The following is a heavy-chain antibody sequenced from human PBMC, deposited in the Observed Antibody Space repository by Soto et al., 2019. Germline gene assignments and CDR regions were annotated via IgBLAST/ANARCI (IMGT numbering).Heavy chain of an antibody. J-gene: IGHJ6*02. CDR2: IYHSGST. Sequence: SETLSLTCAVSGYSITNGYYWGWVRQPPGKGLEWIGSIYHSGSTNYNPSLKSRVTISXXXXXXQXSXKXSXVTAXDTAVYYCAGGNYYYGMDVWGQGTTVTVSS. V-gene: IGHV4-38-2*01. CDR3: AGGNYYYGMDV. CDR1: GYSITNGYY.